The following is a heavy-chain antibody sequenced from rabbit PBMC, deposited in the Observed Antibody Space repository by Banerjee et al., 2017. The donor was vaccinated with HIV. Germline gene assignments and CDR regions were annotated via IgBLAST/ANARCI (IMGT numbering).Heavy chain of an antibody. CDR2: INSSTGNT. V-gene: IGHV1S45*01. J-gene: IGHJ4*01. CDR1: GFSFSNKYV. Sequence: QAQLEECGGDLVKPGGPLTLTCTASGFSFSNKYVMCWVRQAPGKGLEWIACINSSTGNTVYANWAKGRFSISKTSSTTVILQMISLPAADTATYFCATDLAGVIGSYFNLWGQGTLVTVS. CDR3: ATDLAGVIGSYFNL. D-gene: IGHD4-1*01.